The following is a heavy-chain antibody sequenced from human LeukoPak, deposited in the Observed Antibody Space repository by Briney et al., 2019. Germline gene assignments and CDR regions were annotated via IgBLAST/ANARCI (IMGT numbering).Heavy chain of an antibody. J-gene: IGHJ6*03. CDR1: GFTSDDYA. V-gene: IGHV3-43D*04. D-gene: IGHD3-3*01. CDR2: ISWDGGST. Sequence: GGSLRLSCAASGFTSDDYAMHWVRQAPGKGLEWVSLISWDGGSTYYADSVKGRFTISRDNSKNSLYLQMNSLRAEDTALYYCAKGSYYDFWSGYYPRGDYYYYMDVWGKGTTVTVSS. CDR3: AKGSYYDFWSGYYPRGDYYYYMDV.